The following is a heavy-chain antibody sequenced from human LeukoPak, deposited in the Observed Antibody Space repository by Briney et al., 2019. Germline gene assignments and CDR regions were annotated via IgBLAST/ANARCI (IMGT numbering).Heavy chain of an antibody. CDR1: GGSFSGYY. CDR2: INHSGST. J-gene: IGHJ4*02. V-gene: IGHV4-34*01. D-gene: IGHD3-10*01. CDR3: ARGHRGYIRPTDY. Sequence: SETLSLTCAVYGGSFSGYYWSWIRQPPGKGLEWIGEINHSGSTNYNPSLKSRVTISVDTSKNQFSLKLSSVTAADTAVYYCARGHRGYIRPTDYWGQGTLVTVSS.